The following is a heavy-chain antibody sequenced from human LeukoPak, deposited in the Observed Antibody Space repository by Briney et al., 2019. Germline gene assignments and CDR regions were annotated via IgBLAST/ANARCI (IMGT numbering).Heavy chain of an antibody. CDR2: INHSGST. V-gene: IGHV4-34*01. D-gene: IGHD3-10*01. CDR1: GGSFSGYY. J-gene: IGHJ5*02. Sequence: PSETLSLTCAVYGGSFSGYYWNWIRQPPGKGLEWIGEINHSGSTNYNPSLKSRVTISVDTSKNQFSLKLSSVTAADTAVYYCAREGYYGSGGDPWGQGTLVTVSS. CDR3: AREGYYGSGGDP.